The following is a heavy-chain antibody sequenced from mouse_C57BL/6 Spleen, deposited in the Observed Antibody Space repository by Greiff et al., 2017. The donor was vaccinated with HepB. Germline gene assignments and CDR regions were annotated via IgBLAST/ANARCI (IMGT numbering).Heavy chain of an antibody. Sequence: EVQLVESGGGLVKPGGSLKLSCAASGFTFSDYGMHWVRQAPEKGLEWVAYISSGSSTIYYADTVKGRFTISRDNAKNTLFLQMTSLRSEETAMYYCAREGNYVGDYWGQGTTLTVSS. CDR3: AREGNYVGDY. CDR1: GFTFSDYG. D-gene: IGHD2-1*01. CDR2: ISSGSSTI. J-gene: IGHJ2*01. V-gene: IGHV5-17*01.